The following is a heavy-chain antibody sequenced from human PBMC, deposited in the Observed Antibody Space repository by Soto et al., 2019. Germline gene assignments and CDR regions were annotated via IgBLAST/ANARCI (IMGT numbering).Heavy chain of an antibody. V-gene: IGHV4-59*02. CDR1: GVPVSSYY. Sequence: SETLSLTCTVSGVPVSSYYWTWIRQPPGKGLEYLGFVYHTGRTNYSPSLRSRVTLSLDTSSNQFSLKMTSVTTADTAIYYCARGRGGTPLRFDPWGQGTMVTVYS. CDR3: ARGRGGTPLRFDP. D-gene: IGHD3-10*01. CDR2: VYHTGRT. J-gene: IGHJ5*02.